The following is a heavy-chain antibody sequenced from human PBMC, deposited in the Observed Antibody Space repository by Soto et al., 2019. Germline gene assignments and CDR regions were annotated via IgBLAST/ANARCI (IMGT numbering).Heavy chain of an antibody. J-gene: IGHJ4*02. CDR1: GGSISSGDFC. CDR3: ARAPHEDSSGYLYFDY. V-gene: IGHV4-30-4*01. D-gene: IGHD3-22*01. CDR2: IYYTGST. Sequence: KPSETLSLTCTVSGGSISSGDFCWSWIRQPPGKGLEWIGYIYYTGSTYYNPSPKSRVSISLDTSKNQFSLKLSSVTAADTAVYYCARAPHEDSSGYLYFDYWGQGTLLTVSS.